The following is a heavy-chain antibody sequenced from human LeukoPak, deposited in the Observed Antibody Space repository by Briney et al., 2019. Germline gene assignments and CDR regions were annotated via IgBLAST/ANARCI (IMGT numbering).Heavy chain of an antibody. J-gene: IGHJ5*02. CDR2: IYYSGST. Sequence: SETLSLTCTVSGGSISSYYWTWIRQPPGKGLEWIGYIYYSGSTKYNPSLKSRVTMSVDTSKNRFSLKLSSVTAADTAVYYCARHRGYCSSASCSYNWFDPWGQGTLVTVSS. CDR3: ARHRGYCSSASCSYNWFDP. CDR1: GGSISSYY. D-gene: IGHD2-2*03. V-gene: IGHV4-59*08.